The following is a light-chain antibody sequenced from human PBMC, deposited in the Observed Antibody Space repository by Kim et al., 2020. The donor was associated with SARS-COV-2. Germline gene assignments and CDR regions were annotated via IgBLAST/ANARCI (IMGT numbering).Light chain of an antibody. CDR2: KAS. CDR1: QTISSS. V-gene: IGKV1-5*03. CDR3: QQHDSYPWT. J-gene: IGKJ1*01. Sequence: GDRVTISCRASQTISSSLAWYQQKAGKAPKLLIYKASTLESGVPSRFSGSGSGTEFTLTISSLQPDDFATYYCQQHDSYPWTFGQGTKV.